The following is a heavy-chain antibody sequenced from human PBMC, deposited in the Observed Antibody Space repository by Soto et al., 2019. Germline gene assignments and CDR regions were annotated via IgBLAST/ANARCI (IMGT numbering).Heavy chain of an antibody. D-gene: IGHD3-22*01. CDR1: GFTFSSYA. CDR3: AKWDNHMYYYDSSGYYYEWYPFDY. V-gene: IGHV3-23*01. CDR2: ISGSGGST. J-gene: IGHJ4*02. Sequence: PGGSLRLSCAASGFTFSSYAMSWVRQAPGKGLEWVSAISGSGGSTYYADSVKGRFTISRDNSKNTLYLQMNSLRAEDTAVYYCAKWDNHMYYYDSSGYYYEWYPFDYWGQGTLVTVSS.